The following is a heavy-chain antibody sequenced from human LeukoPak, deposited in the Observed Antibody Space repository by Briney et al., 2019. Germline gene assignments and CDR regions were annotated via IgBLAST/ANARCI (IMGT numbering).Heavy chain of an antibody. V-gene: IGHV1-2*02. CDR3: ARGTLEYSSSLHNTGTDY. CDR1: GYTFTGYY. CDR2: INPNSGGT. Sequence: GASVKVSCKASGYTFTGYYMHWVRQAPGQGLEWMGWINPNSGGTNYAQKFQGRVTMTRDTSISTAYMELSRLRSDDTAVYYCARGTLEYSSSLHNTGTDYWGQGTLVTVSS. J-gene: IGHJ4*02. D-gene: IGHD6-13*01.